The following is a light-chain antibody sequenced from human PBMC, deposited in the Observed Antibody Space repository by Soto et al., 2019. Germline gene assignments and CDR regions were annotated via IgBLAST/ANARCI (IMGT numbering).Light chain of an antibody. V-gene: IGLV2-14*02. CDR2: DVT. CDR1: STDIGTYSR. CDR3: SSYTDRSTNTWV. Sequence: QSALTQPASVSGSPGQSITISCTGTSTDIGTYSRVSWYLQYPGKAPKLMIYDVTKRPSGVSNRFSGSRSGSTASLTISGLQAEDEANYYCSSYTDRSTNTWVFGGGTKLTVL. J-gene: IGLJ3*02.